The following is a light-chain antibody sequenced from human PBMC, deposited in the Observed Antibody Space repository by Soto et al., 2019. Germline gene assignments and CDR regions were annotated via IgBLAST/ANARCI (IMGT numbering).Light chain of an antibody. V-gene: IGKV1-5*01. CDR1: QSIGSW. CDR3: LQYKSYPWT. Sequence: DIQMTQSPSTLSASVGDGATISCRARQSIGSWSAWYQQKPWRAPKLLIYDASRLQSDVPSRFSGTVSGTEFTLSISSLQPDDLAMYYSLQYKSYPWTFGQGTRLEIK. J-gene: IGKJ5*01. CDR2: DAS.